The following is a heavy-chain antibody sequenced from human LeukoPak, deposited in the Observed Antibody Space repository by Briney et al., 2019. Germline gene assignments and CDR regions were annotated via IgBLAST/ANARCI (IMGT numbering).Heavy chain of an antibody. CDR3: ARGLDCSSTSCLYYFDY. V-gene: IGHV4-59*01. CDR2: IYYSGST. CDR1: GGSISSYY. J-gene: IGHJ4*02. Sequence: PSETLSLTCTVSGGSISSYYWSWIRQPPGKGLEWIGYIYYSGSTNYNPSLRSRVTISVDTSKNQFSLELSSVTAADTAVYYCARGLDCSSTSCLYYFDYWGQGTLVTVSS. D-gene: IGHD2-2*01.